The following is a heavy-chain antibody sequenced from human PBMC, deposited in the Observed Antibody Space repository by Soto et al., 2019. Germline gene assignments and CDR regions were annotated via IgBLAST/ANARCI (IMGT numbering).Heavy chain of an antibody. Sequence: QVQLVESGGGVVQPGRSLRLSCAASGFTFSRAAMHWVRQAPGKGLEWVAVMSYDGNNEYYADSVKGRFTISRDNSKNTRYLQMNSLRDEDPAVYCCARGLSTSGWYQADWGQGTLVTVSS. CDR2: MSYDGNNE. CDR3: ARGLSTSGWYQAD. V-gene: IGHV3-30-3*01. D-gene: IGHD6-19*01. J-gene: IGHJ4*02. CDR1: GFTFSRAA.